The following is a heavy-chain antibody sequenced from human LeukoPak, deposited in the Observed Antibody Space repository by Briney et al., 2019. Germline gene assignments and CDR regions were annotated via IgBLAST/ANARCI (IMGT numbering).Heavy chain of an antibody. CDR2: IYTSGST. CDR3: ARDLTCGSTSCHPPGQNWFDP. CDR1: GGSISSYY. J-gene: IGHJ5*02. D-gene: IGHD2-2*01. V-gene: IGHV4-4*07. Sequence: SETLSLTCTASGGSISSYYWSWIRQPAGKGLEWIGRIYTSGSTNYNPSLKSRVTMSVDTSKNQFSLKLSSVTAADTAVYYCARDLTCGSTSCHPPGQNWFDPWGQGTLVTVSS.